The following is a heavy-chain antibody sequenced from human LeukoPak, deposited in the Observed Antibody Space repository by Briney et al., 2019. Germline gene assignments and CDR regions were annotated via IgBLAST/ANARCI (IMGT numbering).Heavy chain of an antibody. CDR3: AKLGPVDSGFDP. D-gene: IGHD3/OR15-3a*01. CDR2: ISYDGSNK. CDR1: GFTFSGYG. V-gene: IGHV3-30*18. Sequence: GGSLRLSCAASGFTFSGYGMHWVRQAPGKGLEWVAVISYDGSNKYYADSVKGRFTISRDNSKNTLYLQMNSLRAEDTAVYYCAKLGPVDSGFDPWGQGTLVTVSS. J-gene: IGHJ5*02.